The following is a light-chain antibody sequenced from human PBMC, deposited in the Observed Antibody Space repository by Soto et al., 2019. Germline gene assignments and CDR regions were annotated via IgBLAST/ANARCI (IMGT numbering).Light chain of an antibody. V-gene: IGLV1-47*01. CDR1: SSNVGSNF. Sequence: QSALTQPPSASGTPGQRVIISCSGSSSNVGSNFVYWYQHLPGTAPKLLIYGDHQRPSGVPDRFSGSKSATSASLAISGLQSEDEADYSCAAWDDSLSGPVFGGGT. J-gene: IGLJ2*01. CDR3: AAWDDSLSGPV. CDR2: GDH.